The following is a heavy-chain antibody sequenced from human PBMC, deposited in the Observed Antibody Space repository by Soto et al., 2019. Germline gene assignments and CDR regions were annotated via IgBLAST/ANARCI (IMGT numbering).Heavy chain of an antibody. D-gene: IGHD2-15*01. J-gene: IGHJ4*02. CDR3: AISQPALGYCSGGSCYSRSPFDY. CDR1: GGSISSSSYY. CDR2: IYYSGST. V-gene: IGHV4-39*01. Sequence: SETLSLTCTVSGGSISSSSYYWGWIRQPPGKGLEWIGSIYYSGSTYYNKSLKSRVTISVDTSKNQFSLKLSSVTAADTAVYYCAISQPALGYCSGGSCYSRSPFDYWGQGTLVTVSS.